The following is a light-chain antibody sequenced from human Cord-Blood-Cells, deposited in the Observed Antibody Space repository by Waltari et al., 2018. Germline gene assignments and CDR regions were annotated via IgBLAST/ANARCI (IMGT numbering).Light chain of an antibody. CDR1: SSDVGGYNY. CDR2: EVS. Sequence: QSALTQPPSASGSPGQSVTISCTGTSSDVGGYNYVSWYQQHPGKAPKLMIYEVSKRPRGVLDRFAGSKSCNTASLTVSGLQAEDEADYYCSSYAGSNDWGVFGGGTKLTVL. CDR3: SSYAGSNDWGV. V-gene: IGLV2-8*01. J-gene: IGLJ2*01.